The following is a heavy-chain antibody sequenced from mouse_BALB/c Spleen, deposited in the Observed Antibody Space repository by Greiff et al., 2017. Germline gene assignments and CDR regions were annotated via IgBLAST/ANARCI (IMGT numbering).Heavy chain of an antibody. Sequence: VQLKQSGPELVKPGASVKIPCKASGYTFTDYNMDWVKQSHGKSLEWIGDINPNNGGTIYNQKFKGKATLTVDKSSSTAYMELRSLTSEDTAVYYCVSYYYGSSYAMDYWGQGTSVTVSS. V-gene: IGHV1-18*01. CDR2: INPNNGGT. D-gene: IGHD1-1*01. CDR3: VSYYYGSSYAMDY. CDR1: GYTFTDYN. J-gene: IGHJ4*01.